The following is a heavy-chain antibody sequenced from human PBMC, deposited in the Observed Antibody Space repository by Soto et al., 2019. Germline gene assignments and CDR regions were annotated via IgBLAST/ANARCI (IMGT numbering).Heavy chain of an antibody. CDR2: IYYSGRT. V-gene: IGHV4-59*01. J-gene: IGHJ4*02. CDR3: ARGHLGITTTGTWYDFDY. CDR1: GDSISSYY. D-gene: IGHD2-15*01. Sequence: SETLSLTCTVSGDSISSYYWTWIRQPPGKGLEYIGYIYYSGRTYYNPSLKSRVTISVDTSKNQFSLKLSSVTAADTAVYYCARGHLGITTTGTWYDFDYWGQGTLVTVSS.